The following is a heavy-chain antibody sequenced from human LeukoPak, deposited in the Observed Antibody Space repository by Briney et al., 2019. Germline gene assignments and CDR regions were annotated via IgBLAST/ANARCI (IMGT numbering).Heavy chain of an antibody. V-gene: IGHV3-48*03. Sequence: GGALRLSCAASGFTFSSYEMNWVRQAPGKGLEWVSYISSSGSTIYYADSVKGRFTITRDNAKNSLYLQMNSLRAEDTAVYYCAKFGVLLIFRAAFDIWGQGTMVAVSS. J-gene: IGHJ3*02. CDR3: AKFGVLLIFRAAFDI. CDR2: ISSSGSTI. CDR1: GFTFSSYE. D-gene: IGHD2-21*02.